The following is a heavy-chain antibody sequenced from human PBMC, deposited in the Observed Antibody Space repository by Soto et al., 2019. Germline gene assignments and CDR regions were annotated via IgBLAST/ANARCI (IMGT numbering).Heavy chain of an antibody. Sequence: QITLKESGPTQVKPTQTLTLTCTFSGFSLITGGVSVAWIRHPQGKALEWLALISGDDEKRYSPSLSSRLTITKDTTKNQVVFTMTNMYPLDTATYYCSHRRGRIMDVWGQGTTVTVSS. CDR3: SHRRGRIMDV. J-gene: IGHJ6*02. V-gene: IGHV2-5*02. D-gene: IGHD2-15*01. CDR2: ISGDDEK. CDR1: GFSLITGGVS.